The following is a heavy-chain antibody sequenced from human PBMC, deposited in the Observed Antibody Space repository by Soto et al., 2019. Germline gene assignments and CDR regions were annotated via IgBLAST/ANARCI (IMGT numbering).Heavy chain of an antibody. CDR2: ISNNGGST. CDR3: ARSAKLDWLYYYYYYMDV. J-gene: IGHJ6*03. CDR1: GFTFSNYA. V-gene: IGHV3-64*07. Sequence: EEQLVESGGGLVQPGGSLRLSCAAAGFTFSNYAMHWVRQAPGKGLEYVSAISNNGGSTYYADSVKGRFIVSRDNSKNTLYLQMGGLRAEDMAIYYCARSAKLDWLYYYYYYMDVWGKGTTVTVSS. D-gene: IGHD3-9*01.